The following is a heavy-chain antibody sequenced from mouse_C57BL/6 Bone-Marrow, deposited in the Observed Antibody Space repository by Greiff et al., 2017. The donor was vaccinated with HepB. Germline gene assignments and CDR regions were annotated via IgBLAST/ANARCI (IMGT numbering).Heavy chain of an antibody. CDR3: ARHETGTSFAY. Sequence: EVKLMESGGGLVQPGGSLKLSCAASGFTFSDYYMYWVRQTPEKRLEWVAYISNGGGSTYYPDTVKGRFTITRDNAKNTLYLQMSRLKSEDTALYYCARHETGTSFAYWGQGTRVTVSA. J-gene: IGHJ3*01. CDR1: GFTFSDYY. D-gene: IGHD4-1*01. V-gene: IGHV5-12*01. CDR2: ISNGGGST.